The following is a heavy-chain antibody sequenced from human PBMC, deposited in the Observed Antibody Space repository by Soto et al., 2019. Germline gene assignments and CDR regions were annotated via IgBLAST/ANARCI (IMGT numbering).Heavy chain of an antibody. CDR2: VKDGGHT. CDR1: GGSLSGYY. J-gene: IGHJ4*02. V-gene: IGHV4-34*01. D-gene: IGHD5-12*01. Sequence: QVQLQQWGAGLLKPSATLSLNGAVTGGSLSGYYWSWIRQPPGKGLEWIGEVKDGGHTNYSPSLRGRVTISSDTSNNQFSLRMNSVTAEDTGVYYCARGQEGVVATHWDQGSLVTVSS. CDR3: ARGQEGVVATH.